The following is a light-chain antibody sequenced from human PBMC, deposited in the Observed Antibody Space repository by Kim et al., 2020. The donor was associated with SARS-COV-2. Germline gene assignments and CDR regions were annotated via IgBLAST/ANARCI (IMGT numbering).Light chain of an antibody. CDR1: RSNIGSNE. Sequence: GPRVPIASSGSRSNIGSNEINGCQQLPGTAPKLLIYSNDYRPSGVPARFSGSKSGTSASLAISGLQSEDEADYYCVAWDDSLNGSVFGGGTKVTVL. V-gene: IGLV1-44*01. CDR3: VAWDDSLNGSV. CDR2: SND. J-gene: IGLJ3*02.